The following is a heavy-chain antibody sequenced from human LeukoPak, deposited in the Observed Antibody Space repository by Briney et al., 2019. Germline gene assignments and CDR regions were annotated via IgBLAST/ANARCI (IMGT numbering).Heavy chain of an antibody. CDR1: GFTFSSYW. Sequence: GGSLRLSCAASGFTFSSYWMSWFRQAPGKGLEWVANIKQDGSEKYYVDSVKGRFTISRDNAKNSLYLQMNSLRAEDTAVYYCARVRRLGYFDYWGQGTLVTVSS. V-gene: IGHV3-7*01. J-gene: IGHJ4*02. CDR2: IKQDGSEK. D-gene: IGHD4-17*01. CDR3: ARVRRLGYFDY.